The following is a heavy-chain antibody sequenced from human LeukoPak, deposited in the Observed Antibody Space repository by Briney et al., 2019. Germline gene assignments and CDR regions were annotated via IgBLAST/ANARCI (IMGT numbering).Heavy chain of an antibody. J-gene: IGHJ3*02. Sequence: SETLSLTCSVSGYSISSGYYWGWIRQPPGKGLEYIGNVYPSGNTHYNPSLKGRVTISVDTSKNQFSLRLSSVTAADTAVYFCARGPYSYDSSGAFDIWGQGTMVTVSS. V-gene: IGHV4-38-2*02. CDR3: ARGPYSYDSSGAFDI. CDR1: GYSISSGYY. D-gene: IGHD3-22*01. CDR2: VYPSGNT.